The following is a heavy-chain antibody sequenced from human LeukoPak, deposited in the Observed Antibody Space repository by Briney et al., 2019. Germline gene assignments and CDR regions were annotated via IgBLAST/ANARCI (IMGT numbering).Heavy chain of an antibody. D-gene: IGHD3-22*01. CDR1: GYTFTSYG. V-gene: IGHV1-18*01. CDR2: ISAYNGNT. CDR3: ARLPLEYYYDSSGYSDY. J-gene: IGHJ4*02. Sequence: GASVKVSCKASGYTFTSYGISWVRQAPGQGLEWMGWISAYNGNTNYAQKLQGRVTMTTDTSTSTAYMELKSLRSDDTAVYYCARLPLEYYYDSSGYSDYWGQGTLVTVSS.